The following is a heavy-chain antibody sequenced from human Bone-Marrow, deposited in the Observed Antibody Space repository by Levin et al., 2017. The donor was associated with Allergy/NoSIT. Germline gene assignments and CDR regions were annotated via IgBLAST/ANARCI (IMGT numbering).Heavy chain of an antibody. CDR3: ARLNYTDSLNFHGMDV. CDR1: GDSVTRTSSY. V-gene: IGHV4-39*01. CDR2: IHYSGST. D-gene: IGHD4-17*01. J-gene: IGHJ6*02. Sequence: ASETLSLTCSVSGDSVTRTSSYWGWIRQPPGTGLEWIGSIHYSGSTYYNPSLKSRVTVSVDTSKNQFSLRLTSVTAADTAVYYCARLNYTDSLNFHGMDVWGQGTTVTVSS.